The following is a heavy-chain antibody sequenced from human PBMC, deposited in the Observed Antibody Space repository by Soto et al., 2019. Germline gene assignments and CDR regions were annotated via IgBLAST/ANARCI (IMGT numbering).Heavy chain of an antibody. CDR3: ARGYCSGGSCYYNWFDP. J-gene: IGHJ5*02. CDR2: ISAYNGNT. Sequence: ASVKVSCKASGYTFTSYGISWVRQAPGQGLERMGWISAYNGNTNYAQKLQGRVTMTTDTSTSTAYMELRSLRSDDTAVYYCARGYCSGGSCYYNWFDPWGQGTLVTV. V-gene: IGHV1-18*01. D-gene: IGHD2-15*01. CDR1: GYTFTSYG.